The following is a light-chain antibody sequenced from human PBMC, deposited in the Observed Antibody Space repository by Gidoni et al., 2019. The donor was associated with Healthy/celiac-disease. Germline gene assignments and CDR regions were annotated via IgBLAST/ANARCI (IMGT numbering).Light chain of an antibody. CDR3: QQYYSNPRT. V-gene: IGKV4-1*01. Sequence: EIVMTQSPDCLAVSLGERATINSKSSQNVLYSSNNKNYLAWYQQKPGQTPKLLIYWASTRESGVPDRFSGSGSGTDFTLTIISLQAEDVAVYYCQQYYSNPRTFGQGTKVEIK. J-gene: IGKJ1*01. CDR1: QNVLYSSNNKNY. CDR2: WAS.